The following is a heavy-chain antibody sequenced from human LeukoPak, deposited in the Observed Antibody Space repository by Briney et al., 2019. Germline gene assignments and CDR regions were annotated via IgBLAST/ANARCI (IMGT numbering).Heavy chain of an antibody. CDR2: INPSGGST. D-gene: IGHD3-22*01. CDR3: ARGWYYDSSGYYENNDFDY. Sequence: ASVKVSCKASGYTFTSYYMHWVRQAPGQGLEWMGIINPSGGSTSYAQKFQGRVTMTRDTSTSTVYVELSSLRSEDTAVYYCARGWYYDSSGYYENNDFDYWGQGTLVTVSS. CDR1: GYTFTSYY. V-gene: IGHV1-46*01. J-gene: IGHJ4*02.